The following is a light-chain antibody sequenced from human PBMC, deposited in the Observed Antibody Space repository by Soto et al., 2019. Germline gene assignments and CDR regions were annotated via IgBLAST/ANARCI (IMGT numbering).Light chain of an antibody. CDR1: QGISNY. J-gene: IGKJ4*01. Sequence: DIHMTQSPSSLSASVGDRVTITCRASQGISNYLAWYQQKPGKVPKLLIYAASTLQSGVPSRFSGSGSGTDFTLTISNLQPEDVATYYYQKYNSAPPTFGEGTKVEIK. CDR2: AAS. V-gene: IGKV1-27*01. CDR3: QKYNSAPPT.